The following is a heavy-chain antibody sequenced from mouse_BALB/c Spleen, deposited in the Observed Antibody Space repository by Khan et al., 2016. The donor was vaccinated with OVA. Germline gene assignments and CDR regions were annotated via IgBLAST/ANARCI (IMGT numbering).Heavy chain of an antibody. D-gene: IGHD1-1*02. J-gene: IGHJ2*01. V-gene: IGHV2-2*02. CDR2: IWSSGIT. CDR3: ARNRNGYFDY. Sequence: QVQLKESGPGLVQPSQSLSITCTVSGFSLTNYGVHWVRQSPGKGLEWLGVIWSSGITDYNATFMSRLSISSDISKSQVFVKMNSLQANDTGIYYCARNRNGYFDYWGQGTTLTGSS. CDR1: GFSLTNYG.